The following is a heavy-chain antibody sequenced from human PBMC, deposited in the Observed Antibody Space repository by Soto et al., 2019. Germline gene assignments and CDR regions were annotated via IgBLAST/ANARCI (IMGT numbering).Heavy chain of an antibody. CDR1: GFTFDDYA. Sequence: GGSLRLSCAASGFTFDDYAMHWVRQAPGKGLEWVSGISWDSGSIGYADSVKGRFTISKDNAKNSLYLQMNSLRAEDTALYYCAKENSSSWEYYYYYGMDVWGQGTTVTVSS. J-gene: IGHJ6*02. D-gene: IGHD6-13*01. V-gene: IGHV3-9*01. CDR3: AKENSSSWEYYYYYGMDV. CDR2: ISWDSGSI.